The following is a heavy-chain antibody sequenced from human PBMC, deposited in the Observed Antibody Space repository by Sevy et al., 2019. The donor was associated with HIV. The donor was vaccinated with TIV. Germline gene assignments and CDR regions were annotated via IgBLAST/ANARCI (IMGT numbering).Heavy chain of an antibody. Sequence: ASVKVSCKASGYTFTSYDINWVRQATGQGLEWMGWMNPNSGNTGSAQKFQGRVTMTRNTSISTAYMGLSSLRSEDTAVYYCARGFGAVGLRLGELSLPDYWGQGTLVTVSS. V-gene: IGHV1-8*01. CDR3: ARGFGAVGLRLGELSLPDY. CDR1: GYTFTSYD. CDR2: MNPNSGNT. D-gene: IGHD3-16*02. J-gene: IGHJ4*02.